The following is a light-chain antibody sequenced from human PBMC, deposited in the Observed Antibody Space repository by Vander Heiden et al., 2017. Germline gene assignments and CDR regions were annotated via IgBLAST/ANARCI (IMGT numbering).Light chain of an antibody. CDR2: DVS. Sequence: QSALTQPASVSGSPGQSITISCTGSSSDIGGYNYVSWYQQHPGKAPNLMIHDVSDRPSGVSNRFSGSKSGNTASLNISGLQAEDEADYYCCSYTSSSTLYVFGTGTKVTVL. CDR3: CSYTSSSTLYV. V-gene: IGLV2-14*03. J-gene: IGLJ1*01. CDR1: SSDIGGYNY.